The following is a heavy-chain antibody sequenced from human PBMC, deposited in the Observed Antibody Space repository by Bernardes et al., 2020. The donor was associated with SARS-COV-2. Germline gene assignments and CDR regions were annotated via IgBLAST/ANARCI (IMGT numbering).Heavy chain of an antibody. Sequence: GGSLRLSRAASGFRFSNYWTSWVRQATGKGLEWVANINKDGTKTDYMDSVKGRFTISRDNAKNSLYLQMNSLRAEDTAVYYCAREVPFGYNYFDLWGQGTLLTVSS. D-gene: IGHD3-22*01. J-gene: IGHJ4*02. CDR3: AREVPFGYNYFDL. V-gene: IGHV3-7*01. CDR1: GFRFSNYW. CDR2: INKDGTKT.